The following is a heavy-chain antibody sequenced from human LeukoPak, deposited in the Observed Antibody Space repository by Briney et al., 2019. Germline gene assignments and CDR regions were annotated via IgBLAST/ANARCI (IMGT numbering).Heavy chain of an antibody. CDR2: IIPIFGTA. Sequence: SVKVSCKASGGTFSSYAISWVRQAPGQGLEWMGGIIPIFGTANYAQKFQGRVTITADESTSTAYMELSSLRSEDTAVYYCARVGEIVVVPAAIQYNWFDPWGQGTLVTVSS. CDR3: ARVGEIVVVPAAIQYNWFDP. CDR1: GGTFSSYA. J-gene: IGHJ5*02. V-gene: IGHV1-69*13. D-gene: IGHD2-2*01.